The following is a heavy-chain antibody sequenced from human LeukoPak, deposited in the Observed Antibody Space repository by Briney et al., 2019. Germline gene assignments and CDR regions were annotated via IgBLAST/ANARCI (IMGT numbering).Heavy chain of an antibody. D-gene: IGHD6-13*01. CDR1: GGSISSYY. CDR2: IYYSGST. CDR3: ARHQKIAAAAFDY. V-gene: IGHV4-59*01. J-gene: IGHJ4*02. Sequence: SETLSLTCTVSGGSISSYYWSWIRQPPGKGLEWIGYIYYSGSTNYNPSLKSRVTISVDTSKNQFSLKLSSVTAADTAVYYCARHQKIAAAAFDYWGQGTLVTVSS.